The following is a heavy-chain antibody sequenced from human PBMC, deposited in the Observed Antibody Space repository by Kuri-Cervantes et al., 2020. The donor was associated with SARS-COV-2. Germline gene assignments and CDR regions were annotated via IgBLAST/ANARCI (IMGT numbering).Heavy chain of an antibody. Sequence: GSLRLSCAVYGGSFSGYYWSWIRQPQGKGLEWIGEINHSGSTNYNPSLKSRVTISVDTPKNQFSLKLSSVTAADTAVYYCARRAYCSSTSCSYNWFDPWGQGTLVTVSS. CDR3: ARRAYCSSTSCSYNWFDP. V-gene: IGHV4-34*01. CDR1: GGSFSGYY. J-gene: IGHJ5*02. D-gene: IGHD2-2*01. CDR2: INHSGST.